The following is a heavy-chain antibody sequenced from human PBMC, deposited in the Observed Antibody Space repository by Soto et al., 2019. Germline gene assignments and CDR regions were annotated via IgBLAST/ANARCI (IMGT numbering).Heavy chain of an antibody. V-gene: IGHV3-23*01. CDR3: AKGRFNYGSIDY. D-gene: IGHD3-10*01. Sequence: PGGSLRLSCTPSGFTFSSYAMTWVRQAPGEGLEWVSAISGSGGNTYYADSVKGRFTISRDNSKNTLYLQMNSLRAEDTAVYYCAKGRFNYGSIDYWGQGALVTVSS. CDR1: GFTFSSYA. J-gene: IGHJ4*02. CDR2: ISGSGGNT.